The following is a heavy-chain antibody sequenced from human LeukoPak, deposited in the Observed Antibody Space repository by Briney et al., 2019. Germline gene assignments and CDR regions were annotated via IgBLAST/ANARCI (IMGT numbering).Heavy chain of an antibody. D-gene: IGHD3-22*01. Sequence: GGSLRLSCAASGFTVSSNYMSWVRQAPGKGLEWVSVTYSGGSTYYADSVKGRFTISRDNSKNTLYLQMNSLRAEDTAVYYCASLGGYYYVGYAFDIWGQGTMVTVSS. CDR1: GFTVSSNY. V-gene: IGHV3-53*01. J-gene: IGHJ3*02. CDR2: TYSGGST. CDR3: ASLGGYYYVGYAFDI.